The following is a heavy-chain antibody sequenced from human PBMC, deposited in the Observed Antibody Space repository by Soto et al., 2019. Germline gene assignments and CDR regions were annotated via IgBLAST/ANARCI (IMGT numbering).Heavy chain of an antibody. CDR3: SGFRGGSCQQNYGMDV. D-gene: IGHD3-3*01. V-gene: IGHV3-21*01. CDR2: ISPSTSHI. Sequence: EVHLVESGGGLVKPGGSLRLSCAVSGFTFSSCTMNWVRQAPGKGLEWVSSISPSTSHIYYADSVKGRFTISRDNAKNSTFPQMKRPEAEETAVYYWSGFRGGSCQQNYGMDVWGQGTTVTVSS. J-gene: IGHJ6*02. CDR1: GFTFSSCT.